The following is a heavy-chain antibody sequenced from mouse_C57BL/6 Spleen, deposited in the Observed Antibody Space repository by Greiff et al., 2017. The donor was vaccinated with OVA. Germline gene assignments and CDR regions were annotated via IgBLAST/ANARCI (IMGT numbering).Heavy chain of an antibody. CDR3: TRGNTTVVAFDY. Sequence: VKLQQSGAELVRPGASVTLSCKASGYTFTDYEMHWVKQTPVHGLEWIGAIDPETGGTAYNQKFKGKAILTADKSSSTAYMELRSLTSEDSAVYYCTRGNTTVVAFDYWGQGTTLTVSS. D-gene: IGHD1-1*01. J-gene: IGHJ2*01. V-gene: IGHV1-15*01. CDR2: IDPETGGT. CDR1: GYTFTDYE.